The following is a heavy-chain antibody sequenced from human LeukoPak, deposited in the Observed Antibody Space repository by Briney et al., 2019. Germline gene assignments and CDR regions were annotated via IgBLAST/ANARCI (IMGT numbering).Heavy chain of an antibody. CDR3: ARDPPLLYGDYGADYYYYYGMDV. CDR1: GYTFTGYY. D-gene: IGHD4-17*01. CDR2: INPNSGGT. Sequence: GASVKVSCKASGYTFTGYYMHWVRQAPGQGLEWMGWINPNSGGTNYAQKLQGRVTMTTDTSTSTAYMELRSLRSDDTAVYYCARDPPLLYGDYGADYYYYYGMDVWGQGTTVTVSS. V-gene: IGHV1-2*02. J-gene: IGHJ6*02.